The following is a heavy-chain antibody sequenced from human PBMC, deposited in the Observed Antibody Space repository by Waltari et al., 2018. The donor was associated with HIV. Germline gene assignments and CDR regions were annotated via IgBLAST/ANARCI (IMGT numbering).Heavy chain of an antibody. CDR2: IFPRKGT. V-gene: IGHV4-34*01. CDR3: ARGPYVFDTGGVALVRGDYSFYYGLDV. J-gene: IGHJ6*02. Sequence: QVRLPQCGAGLLKPSESLSPTSAAYASSFSGYCWPSVRPSPGKGRAWIGEIFPRKGTGYNPALKSGVTISEDTSKNQFSLKMTSVTAADTALYFCARGPYVFDTGGVALVRGDYSFYYGLDVWGQGTTVTVSS. CDR1: ASSFSGYC. D-gene: IGHD2-8*02.